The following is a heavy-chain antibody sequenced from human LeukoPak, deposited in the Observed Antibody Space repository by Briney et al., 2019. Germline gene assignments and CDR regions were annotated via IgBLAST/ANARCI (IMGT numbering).Heavy chain of an antibody. CDR3: AEKKNFYFDY. Sequence: GGSLRLSCAASGFTLSSYAMSWVRHAPEKGLEWLSAISSSGSTTYYADSVKGRFTISRDNSKNTLYLQMNSLRAEDTAVYYCAEKKNFYFDYWGQGTLVTVSS. CDR2: ISSSGSTT. CDR1: GFTLSSYA. V-gene: IGHV3-23*01. J-gene: IGHJ4*02. D-gene: IGHD1-7*01.